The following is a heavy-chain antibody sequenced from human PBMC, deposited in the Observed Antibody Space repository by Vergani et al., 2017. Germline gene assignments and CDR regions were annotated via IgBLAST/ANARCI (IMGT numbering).Heavy chain of an antibody. V-gene: IGHV4-59*01. CDR1: GGPISSYY. CDR2: IYYSGST. J-gene: IGHJ5*02. CDR3: ARGRGWFDP. Sequence: QVQLQESGPGLVKPSETLSLTCTVSGGPISSYYWSWIRQPPGKGLEWIGYIYYSGSTNYNPSLKSRVTISVDTSKNQFSLKLSSVTAADTAVYYCARGRGWFDPWGQGTLVTVSS.